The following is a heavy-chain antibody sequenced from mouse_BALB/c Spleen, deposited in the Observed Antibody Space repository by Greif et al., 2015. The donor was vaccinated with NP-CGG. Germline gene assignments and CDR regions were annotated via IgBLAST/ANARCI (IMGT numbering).Heavy chain of an antibody. V-gene: IGHV3-8*02. Sequence: EVQLQQSGPSLVKPPQTLSLTCSVTGDSITSGYWNWIRKFPGNKLEYMGYISYSGSTYYNPSLKSRISITRDTSKNXYCLQLNSVAAEDAAAYYCARSPYGNYAMGYWGRGASVTVSS. CDR2: ISYSGST. J-gene: IGHJ4*01. D-gene: IGHD2-1*01. CDR3: ARSPYGNYAMGY. CDR1: GDSITSGY.